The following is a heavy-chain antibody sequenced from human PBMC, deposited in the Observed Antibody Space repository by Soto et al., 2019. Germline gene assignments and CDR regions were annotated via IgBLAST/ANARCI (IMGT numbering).Heavy chain of an antibody. CDR3: ARDWVVAATVRGDAFDL. CDR1: GYTFTSYG. V-gene: IGHV1-18*01. D-gene: IGHD2-15*01. CDR2: ISAYNGNT. J-gene: IGHJ3*01. Sequence: QVQLVQSGAEVKKPGASVKVSCKASGYTFTSYGISWVRQAPGQGLEWMGWISAYNGNTNYAQKLQGRVTMTTDTATSTAHMEQRSLRSDDTAVYYCARDWVVAATVRGDAFDLWGQGTMVTVSS.